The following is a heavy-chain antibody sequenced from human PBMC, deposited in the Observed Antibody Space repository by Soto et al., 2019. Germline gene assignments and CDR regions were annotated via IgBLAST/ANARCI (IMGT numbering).Heavy chain of an antibody. D-gene: IGHD2-21*02. CDR1: GYSFTSYW. CDR3: ARLSYCGGDCYSGRGVVDP. Sequence: GESLKISCKGSGYSFTSYWISCVRQMPGKGLEWMGRIDPSDSYTNYSPSFQGHVTISADKSISTAYLQRSSLKASDTAMYYCARLSYCGGDCYSGRGVVDPWGQGTLVTVSS. CDR2: IDPSDSYT. J-gene: IGHJ5*02. V-gene: IGHV5-10-1*01.